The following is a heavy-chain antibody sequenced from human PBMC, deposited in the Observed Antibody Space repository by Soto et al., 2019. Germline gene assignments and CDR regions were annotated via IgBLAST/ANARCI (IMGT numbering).Heavy chain of an antibody. J-gene: IGHJ4*02. CDR1: GYTFTSYG. D-gene: IGHD6-19*01. CDR2: ISAYNGNT. Sequence: ASVKVSCKASGYTFTSYGISWVRQAPGQGLEWMGWISAYNGNTNYAQKLQGRVTMTTDTSTSTAYMELRSLRSDDTAVYYCARDAPGYSSGWQLPHWGQGTLVTVSS. CDR3: ARDAPGYSSGWQLPH. V-gene: IGHV1-18*01.